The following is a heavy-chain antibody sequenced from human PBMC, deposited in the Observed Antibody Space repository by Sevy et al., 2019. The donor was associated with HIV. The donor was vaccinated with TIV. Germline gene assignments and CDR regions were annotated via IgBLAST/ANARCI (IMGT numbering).Heavy chain of an antibody. V-gene: IGHV1-2*02. J-gene: IGHJ4*03. CDR3: ARDRLIFGSDPPDS. D-gene: IGHD2-21*02. CDR1: GYSFTAYY. CDR2: INPNSGGT. Sequence: ASVKVSCKASGYSFTAYYIHWVRQAPGQGLEWMGWINPNSGGTNYAQKFQGRVTMTSDTSISTAYMELTRLRSDDTAVYYCARDRLIFGSDPPDSWDQGTLVTVSS.